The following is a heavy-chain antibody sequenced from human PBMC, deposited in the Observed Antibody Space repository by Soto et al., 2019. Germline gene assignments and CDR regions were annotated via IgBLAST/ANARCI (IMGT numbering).Heavy chain of an antibody. CDR3: ARDLGYSYDRCLDY. CDR1: GFTFSGYS. J-gene: IGHJ4*02. D-gene: IGHD5-18*01. Sequence: GGSLRLSCAASGFTFSGYSMNWVRQAPGKGLEWVSSLSGSSNYVYYADSVKGRFTISRDNAKNSLYLQMNDLTAEDTAVYYCARDLGYSYDRCLDYWGQGTLVTVSS. V-gene: IGHV3-21*01. CDR2: LSGSSNYV.